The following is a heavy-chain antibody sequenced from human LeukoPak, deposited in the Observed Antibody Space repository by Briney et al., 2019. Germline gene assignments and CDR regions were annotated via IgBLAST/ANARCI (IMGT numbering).Heavy chain of an antibody. D-gene: IGHD1-1*01. CDR3: ARGLNGHRYYYYYYMDV. V-gene: IGHV4-59*01. J-gene: IGHJ6*03. Sequence: SETLSLTCAVYGGSFSGYYWSWIRQPPGKGLEWIGYIYYSGSTNYNPSLKSRVTISVDTSKNQFSLKLSSVTAADTAVYYCARGLNGHRYYYYYYMDVWGKGTTVTVSS. CDR1: GGSFSGYY. CDR2: IYYSGST.